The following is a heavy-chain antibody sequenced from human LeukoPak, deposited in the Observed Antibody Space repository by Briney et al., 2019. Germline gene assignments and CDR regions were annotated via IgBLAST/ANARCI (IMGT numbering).Heavy chain of an antibody. Sequence: PGGSLRLSCAGSGFPFSSHGMNWVRQAPGKGLEWVSGISPGGGPTYYADSVKGRFTISRDDSKNTLYLQMKNLRAEDTAVYYYAKDGAWLRFDDWGQGILVTVSS. CDR3: AKDGAWLRFDD. V-gene: IGHV3-23*01. CDR1: GFPFSSHG. CDR2: ISPGGGPT. D-gene: IGHD5-12*01. J-gene: IGHJ4*02.